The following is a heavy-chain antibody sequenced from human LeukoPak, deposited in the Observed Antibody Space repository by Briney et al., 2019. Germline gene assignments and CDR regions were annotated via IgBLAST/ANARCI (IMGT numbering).Heavy chain of an antibody. CDR1: GGSISSYY. CDR3: ARVGCTNGVCYPFDY. J-gene: IGHJ4*02. V-gene: IGHV4-59*12. Sequence: SETLSLTCTVSGGSISSYYWSWIRQPPGKGLEWIGSIYYSGSTYYNPSLKSRVTISVDTSKNQFSLKLSSVTAADTAVYYCARVGCTNGVCYPFDYWGQGTLVTVSS. D-gene: IGHD2-8*01. CDR2: IYYSGST.